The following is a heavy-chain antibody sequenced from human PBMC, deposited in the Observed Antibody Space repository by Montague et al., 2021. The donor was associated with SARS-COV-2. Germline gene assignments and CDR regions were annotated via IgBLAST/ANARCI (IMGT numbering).Heavy chain of an antibody. J-gene: IGHJ6*02. CDR1: GGSFRGYY. V-gene: IGHV4-34*01. CDR3: ARLGAITLVRGITKADFSNYGMDV. CDR2: INHSGST. D-gene: IGHD3-10*01. Sequence: SEILSLTCAVSGGSFRGYYWSWIRQPPGKGLEWIGEINHSGSTTYNPSLESRVSISVDTSNKQFSLKVTSVTAADTAVYYCARLGAITLVRGITKADFSNYGMDVWGQGTTVTVSS.